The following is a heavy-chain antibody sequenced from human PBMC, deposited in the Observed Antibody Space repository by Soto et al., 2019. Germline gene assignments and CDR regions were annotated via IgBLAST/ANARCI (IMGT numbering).Heavy chain of an antibody. CDR3: ARYCSSTSCSLYYYYYMDV. CDR2: ISAYNGNT. V-gene: IGHV1-18*01. J-gene: IGHJ6*03. Sequence: GASVKVSCKASGYTFTSYGISWVRQAPGQGLEWMGWISAYNGNTNYAQKLQGRVTMTTDTSASTAYMELRSLRSDDTAVYYCARYCSSTSCSLYYYYYMDVWGKGTTVTVSS. D-gene: IGHD2-2*01. CDR1: GYTFTSYG.